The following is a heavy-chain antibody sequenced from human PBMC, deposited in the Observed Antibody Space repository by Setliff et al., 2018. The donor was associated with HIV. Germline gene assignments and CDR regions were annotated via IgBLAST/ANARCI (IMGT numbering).Heavy chain of an antibody. V-gene: IGHV3-21*01. Sequence: GGSLRLSCAVSGFSFSNYNMNWVRQAPGKGLEWISSISRDSRYIYYADSVKGRFTISRDNAKNSLYLQMNSLRAEDTAVYYCARDPASPDYYARFDYWGQGALVTVSS. D-gene: IGHD3-9*01. CDR2: ISRDSRYI. J-gene: IGHJ4*02. CDR3: ARDPASPDYYARFDY. CDR1: GFSFSNYN.